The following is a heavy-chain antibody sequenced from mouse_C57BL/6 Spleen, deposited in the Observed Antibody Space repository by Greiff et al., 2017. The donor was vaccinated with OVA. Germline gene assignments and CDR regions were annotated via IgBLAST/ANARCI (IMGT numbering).Heavy chain of an antibody. V-gene: IGHV1-80*01. CDR3: ARAATTGVATFDY. D-gene: IGHD1-1*01. CDR1: GYAFSSYW. J-gene: IGHJ2*01. Sequence: VQLQQSGAELVKPGASVKISCKASGYAFSSYWMNWVQQRPGKGLEWIGQIYPGDGDTNYNGKFKGQATLTADKSSSTAYMQLSSLTSEDSAVYCCARAATTGVATFDYWGQGTTLTVSS. CDR2: IYPGDGDT.